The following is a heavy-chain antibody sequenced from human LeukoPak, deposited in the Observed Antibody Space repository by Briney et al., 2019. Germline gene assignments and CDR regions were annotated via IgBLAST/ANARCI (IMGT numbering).Heavy chain of an antibody. CDR3: AKEANAGYSSGWYFFGAFDI. CDR1: GFTFSSYG. D-gene: IGHD6-19*01. V-gene: IGHV3-30*18. CDR2: ISYDGGNK. J-gene: IGHJ3*02. Sequence: GGSLRLSCAASGFTFSSYGMHWVRQAPGKGLEWVAVISYDGGNKYYADSVKGRFTISRDNSKNTLYLQMNSLRAEDTAVYYCAKEANAGYSSGWYFFGAFDIWGQGTMVTVSS.